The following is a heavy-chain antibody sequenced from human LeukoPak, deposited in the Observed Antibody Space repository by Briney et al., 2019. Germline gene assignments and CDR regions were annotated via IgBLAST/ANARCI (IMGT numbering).Heavy chain of an antibody. V-gene: IGHV4-34*01. J-gene: IGHJ6*02. CDR1: GGSFSGYY. CDR3: ARWRITMVRGGQYYYYYGMDV. CDR2: INHSGST. Sequence: SETLSLTCAVYGGSFSGYYWSWIRQPPGKGLEWIGEINHSGSTNYNPSLKRRVTILVDTSKNQFSLKLSCVTAADTAVYYCARWRITMVRGGQYYYYYGMDVWGQGTTVTVSS. D-gene: IGHD3-10*01.